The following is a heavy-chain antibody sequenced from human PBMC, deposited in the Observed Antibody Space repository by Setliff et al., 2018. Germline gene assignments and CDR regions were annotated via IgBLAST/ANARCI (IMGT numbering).Heavy chain of an antibody. D-gene: IGHD6-13*01. CDR3: ARHFSSSWYFDY. V-gene: IGHV4-38-2*01. Sequence: SETLSLTCAVSGYSISSGYYWGWIRQPPGKGLELIGYIHHSGSTYYNPSLKSRVTISADTSKNQFSLTLTSVTATDTAVYYYARHFSSSWYFDYWGQGTQVTVSS. CDR2: IHHSGST. J-gene: IGHJ4*02. CDR1: GYSISSGYY.